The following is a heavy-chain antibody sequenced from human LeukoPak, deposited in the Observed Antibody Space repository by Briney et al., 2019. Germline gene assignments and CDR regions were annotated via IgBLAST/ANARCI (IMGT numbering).Heavy chain of an antibody. CDR1: GFTFSSYA. CDR3: AKAYSSGWYPGYFDY. Sequence: PGGSLRLSCAASGFTFSSYAMSWVRQAPGRGLEWVSAISGSGSSAFYADSVKGRFTISRDNSKNTLYLQMNSLRAEDTAVYYCAKAYSSGWYPGYFDYWGQGTLVTVSS. V-gene: IGHV3-23*01. J-gene: IGHJ4*02. CDR2: ISGSGSSA. D-gene: IGHD6-19*01.